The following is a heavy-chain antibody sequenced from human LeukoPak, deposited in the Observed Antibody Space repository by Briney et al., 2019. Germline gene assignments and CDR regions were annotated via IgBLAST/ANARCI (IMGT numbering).Heavy chain of an antibody. CDR3: ARGNPWFGESGAPVDV. J-gene: IGHJ6*04. CDR1: GGTFSSYA. CDR2: IIPIFGTA. D-gene: IGHD3-10*01. V-gene: IGHV1-69*05. Sequence: GASVKVSCKASGGTFSSYAISWVRQAPGQGLEWMGGIIPIFGTANYAQKFQGRVTIATDQPTSTAYMELSRLRSEDTAVYYCARGNPWFGESGAPVDVWGKGTTVTVSS.